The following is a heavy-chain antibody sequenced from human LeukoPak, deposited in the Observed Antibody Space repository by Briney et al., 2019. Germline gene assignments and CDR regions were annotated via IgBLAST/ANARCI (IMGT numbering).Heavy chain of an antibody. CDR2: ISYDGSNK. J-gene: IGHJ4*02. CDR3: ARSGRSWLYYFDY. Sequence: GGSLRLSCAASGFTFSSYAMHWVRQAPGKGLEWVAVISYDGSNKYYADSVKGRFTISRDNSKNTLYLQMNSLGAEDTAVYYCARSGRSWLYYFDYWGQGTLVTVSS. CDR1: GFTFSSYA. V-gene: IGHV3-30-3*01. D-gene: IGHD6-13*01.